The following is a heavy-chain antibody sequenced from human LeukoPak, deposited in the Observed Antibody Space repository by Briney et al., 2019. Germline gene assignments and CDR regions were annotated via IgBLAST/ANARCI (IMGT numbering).Heavy chain of an antibody. J-gene: IGHJ4*02. CDR3: ARDVDTAMVEY. CDR1: GFTFSSYR. CDR2: ISSSSSYI. V-gene: IGHV3-21*01. D-gene: IGHD5-18*01. Sequence: PGGSLRLSCAASGFTFSSYRMIWVRQAPGKGLEWVSSISSSSSYIYYADSVKGRFTISRDNAKNSLYLQMNSLRAEDTAVYYCARDVDTAMVEYWGQGTLVTVSS.